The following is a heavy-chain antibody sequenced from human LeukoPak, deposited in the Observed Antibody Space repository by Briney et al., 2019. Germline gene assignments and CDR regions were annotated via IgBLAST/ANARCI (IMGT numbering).Heavy chain of an antibody. CDR1: GFTVSSNY. D-gene: IGHD6-19*01. CDR2: ISSSSSTI. J-gene: IGHJ4*02. V-gene: IGHV3-48*01. CDR3: ARDFGDGWYDY. Sequence: PGGPLRLSCAASGFTVSSNYMSWVRQAPGKGLAWVSYISSSSSTIYYADSVKGRVTISRDNAKNSLYLQMNSLRAEDTAVYYCARDFGDGWYDYWGQGTLVTVSS.